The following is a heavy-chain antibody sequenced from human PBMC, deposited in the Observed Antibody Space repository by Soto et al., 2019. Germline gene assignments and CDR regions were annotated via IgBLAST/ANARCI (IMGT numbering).Heavy chain of an antibody. D-gene: IGHD6-13*01. J-gene: IGHJ4*02. CDR3: AKDPEWQQLDYYFDY. Sequence: QVQLVESGGGGVQPGGSLRLSCAASGFTFSSYGMHRVRQAPGKGLEWVAVISYDGSNKYYADSVKGRFTISRDNSKNTLYLQMNSLRAEDTAVYYCAKDPEWQQLDYYFDYWGQGTLVTVSS. CDR1: GFTFSSYG. V-gene: IGHV3-30*18. CDR2: ISYDGSNK.